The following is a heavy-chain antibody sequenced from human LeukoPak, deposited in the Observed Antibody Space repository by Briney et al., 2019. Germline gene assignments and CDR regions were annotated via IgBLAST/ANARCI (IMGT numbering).Heavy chain of an antibody. V-gene: IGHV4-34*01. Sequence: SETLSLTCAVYGGSLSGYYWSWIRQPPGKGLEWIGEINHSGSTNYNPSLKSRVTISVDTSKNQFSLKLSSVTAADTAVYYCARRQRITMIVVVIGRNNQYAFDIWGQGTMVTVSS. J-gene: IGHJ3*02. CDR2: INHSGST. CDR3: ARRQRITMIVVVIGRNNQYAFDI. D-gene: IGHD3-22*01. CDR1: GGSLSGYY.